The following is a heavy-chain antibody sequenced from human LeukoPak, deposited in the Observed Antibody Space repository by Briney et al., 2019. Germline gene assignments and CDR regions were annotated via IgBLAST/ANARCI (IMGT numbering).Heavy chain of an antibody. CDR1: GFTFSNYD. CDR2: ISSSSSYI. J-gene: IGHJ4*02. V-gene: IGHV3-21*01. D-gene: IGHD5-24*01. Sequence: GWSLRLSCAASGFTFSNYDMHWVRQAPGKGLEWVSAISSSSSYIYYADSIKGRFTISRDNAENSLYLQMNSLRAVDTAVYFCARGEEKATITALDSWGQRTQVTVSS. CDR3: ARGEEKATITALDS.